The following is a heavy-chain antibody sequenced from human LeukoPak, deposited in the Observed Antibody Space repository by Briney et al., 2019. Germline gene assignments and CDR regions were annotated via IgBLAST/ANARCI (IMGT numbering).Heavy chain of an antibody. V-gene: IGHV4-59*01. D-gene: IGHD4-17*01. CDR3: ARVQRDYGDYSWFDR. CDR2: IYYSGST. J-gene: IGHJ5*02. CDR1: GGSISSYY. Sequence: SETLSLTCTVSGGSISSYYWSWIRQPPGKGLEWIGYIYYSGSTNYNPSLKSRVTISVDTSKNQFSLKLSSVTAADTAVYYCARVQRDYGDYSWFDRWGQGTLVTVSS.